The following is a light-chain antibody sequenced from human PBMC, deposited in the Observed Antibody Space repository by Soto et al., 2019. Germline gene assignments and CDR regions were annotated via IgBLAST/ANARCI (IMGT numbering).Light chain of an antibody. CDR3: LQDYNYPYT. J-gene: IGKJ2*01. CDR2: AAS. V-gene: IGKV1-6*01. CDR1: QGIRND. Sequence: AIQMTQSPSSLSASVGDRVTITCRASQGIRNDLGWYQQKPGKAPKLLIYAASTLQSGVTSRFSGSGSGTDFALTISSLQHEDFATYYCLQDYNYPYTFGQGTKLEIK.